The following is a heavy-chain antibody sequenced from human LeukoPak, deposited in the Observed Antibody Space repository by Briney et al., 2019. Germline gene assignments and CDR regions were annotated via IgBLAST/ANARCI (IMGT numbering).Heavy chain of an antibody. CDR3: ARDLKGGYYDSSGYYHYYYYGMDV. V-gene: IGHV3-21*01. CDR1: GFTFSTYW. D-gene: IGHD3-22*01. CDR2: ISSSSSYI. Sequence: GGSLRLSCAASGFTFSTYWMAWVRQAPGKGLEWVSSISSSSSYIYYADSVKGRFTISRDNAKNSLYLQMNSLRAEDTAVYYCARDLKGGYYDSSGYYHYYYYGMDVWGQGTTVTVSS. J-gene: IGHJ6*02.